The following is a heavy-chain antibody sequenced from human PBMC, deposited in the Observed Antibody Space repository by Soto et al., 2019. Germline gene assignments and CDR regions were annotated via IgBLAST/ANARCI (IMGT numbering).Heavy chain of an antibody. Sequence: QVQLQESGPGLVKPSETLSLTCTVSGGSISSYYWSWIRQPPGKGLEWIGYIYYSGSTNYNPSLKSRVTISVDTSKNQCSLKLSSVTAADTAVYYCARVVQLWTHWYFDLWGRGTLVTVSS. V-gene: IGHV4-59*01. J-gene: IGHJ2*01. D-gene: IGHD5-18*01. CDR3: ARVVQLWTHWYFDL. CDR1: GGSISSYY. CDR2: IYYSGST.